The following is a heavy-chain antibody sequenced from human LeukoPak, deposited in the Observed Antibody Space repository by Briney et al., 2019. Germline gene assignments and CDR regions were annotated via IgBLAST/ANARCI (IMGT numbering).Heavy chain of an antibody. Sequence: PGGSLRLSCAASGFTISSNYMSCVRQAPGKGLEWGSVIYSGGSTYYADSVKGRFTISRDNSKNTLYLQMNSLRAEDTAVYYCARERYQSSGWYLGWFDPWGQGTLVSVSS. CDR3: ARERYQSSGWYLGWFDP. J-gene: IGHJ5*02. V-gene: IGHV3-66*02. CDR2: IYSGGST. D-gene: IGHD6-19*01. CDR1: GFTISSNY.